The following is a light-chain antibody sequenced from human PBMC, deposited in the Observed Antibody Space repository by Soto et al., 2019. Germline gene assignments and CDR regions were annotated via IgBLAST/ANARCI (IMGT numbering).Light chain of an antibody. CDR3: QQYNKWPPGT. CDR1: QSVTSN. J-gene: IGKJ1*01. Sequence: EIVMTQSPATLSVSPGERATLSCRASQSVTSNLAWYQQKPGQAPRLLIYGASTRATGIPARFSGSGSGTEFTLTISSLQSEDSAVYYCQQYNKWPPGTFGQGTKVEIK. CDR2: GAS. V-gene: IGKV3-15*01.